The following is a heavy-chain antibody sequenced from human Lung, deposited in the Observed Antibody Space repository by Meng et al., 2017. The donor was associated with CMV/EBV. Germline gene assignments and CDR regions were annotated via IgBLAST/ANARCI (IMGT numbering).Heavy chain of an antibody. J-gene: IGHJ4*02. Sequence: GGSLRLSCVASGFSLSNYWMTWVRQAPGKALEWVANINQDGSQSYYVDSVRGRFTITRDNGGNSLYLQMNSLGGDDTAVYYCARDPKEDGGVTLDKWGQGIXVTVSS. D-gene: IGHD5-24*01. CDR1: GFSLSNYW. CDR3: ARDPKEDGGVTLDK. CDR2: INQDGSQS. V-gene: IGHV3-7*01.